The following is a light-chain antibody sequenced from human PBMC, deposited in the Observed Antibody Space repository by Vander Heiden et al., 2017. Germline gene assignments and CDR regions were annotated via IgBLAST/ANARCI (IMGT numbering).Light chain of an antibody. CDR3: QSYDSSLGGHVV. Sequence: QSVLTQSPSVSGPPGQRVSISCTGSTSTIGAGYDVHWYQQLPGTAPKLLIYDNINRPSGVPDRFSGSKSGTSASLAITGLQAEDEADYYCQSYDSSLGGHVVFGGGTKLTVL. J-gene: IGLJ2*01. CDR1: TSTIGAGYD. CDR2: DNI. V-gene: IGLV1-40*01.